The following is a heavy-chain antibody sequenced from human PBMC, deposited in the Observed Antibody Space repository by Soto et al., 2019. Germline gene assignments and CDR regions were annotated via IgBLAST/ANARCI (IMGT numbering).Heavy chain of an antibody. CDR1: GDSISSYY. J-gene: IGHJ4*02. D-gene: IGHD3-9*01. V-gene: IGHV4-59*01. CDR3: ARAGTGYSSLDY. CDR2: ISYSGST. Sequence: QVQLKESGPGLVKASETLSLTCTVSGDSISSYYWIWLRQPPGKGLEWIGYISYSGSTNYNPSLRSRVTIPVDTSKNHFPVRLPSVTAADTAVYYCARAGTGYSSLDYWGQGTLVTVSS.